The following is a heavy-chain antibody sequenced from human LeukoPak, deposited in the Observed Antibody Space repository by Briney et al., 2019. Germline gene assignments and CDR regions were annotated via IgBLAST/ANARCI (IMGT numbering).Heavy chain of an antibody. CDR1: GFTFSSYW. CDR3: AKGGAPFAESAY. D-gene: IGHD3-10*01. CDR2: IKEDGSQE. V-gene: IGHV3-7*01. J-gene: IGHJ4*02. Sequence: PGGSLRLSCAASGFTFSSYWMSWVRQAPGKGLEWVANIKEDGSQEYYVDSVRGRFTISRDNARNSVYLQMNSLRAEDTAVYYCAKGGAPFAESAYWGQRTLVTVSS.